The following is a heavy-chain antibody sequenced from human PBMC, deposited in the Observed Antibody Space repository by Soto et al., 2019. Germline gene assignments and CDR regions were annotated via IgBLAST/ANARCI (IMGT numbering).Heavy chain of an antibody. Sequence: QVQLVQSGAEVKKPGSSVKVSCKASGGTFSSYAISGVRQAPGQGLEWMGGIIPIFGTANYAQKFQGRVTITADESTSTAYMELSSLRFEDTGVYYCARAGLRRVVSVGWYFDLWGRGTLVTVSS. CDR1: GGTFSSYA. D-gene: IGHD5-12*01. CDR3: ARAGLRRVVSVGWYFDL. V-gene: IGHV1-69*01. CDR2: IIPIFGTA. J-gene: IGHJ2*01.